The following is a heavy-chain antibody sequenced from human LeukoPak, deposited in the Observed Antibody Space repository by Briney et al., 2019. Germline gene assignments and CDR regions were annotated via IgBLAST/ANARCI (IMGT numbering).Heavy chain of an antibody. V-gene: IGHV3-23*01. CDR1: GFTFSSYA. Sequence: GGSLRLSCAASGFTFSSYAMSWVRQAPGKGLEWVSAISGSGGSTYYADSVKGRFTISRDNSKNTLYLQMNSLRAEDTAVYYCAKARYCSGGSCYDDYWGQGTLVPSPQ. CDR3: AKARYCSGGSCYDDY. J-gene: IGHJ4*02. D-gene: IGHD2-15*01. CDR2: ISGSGGST.